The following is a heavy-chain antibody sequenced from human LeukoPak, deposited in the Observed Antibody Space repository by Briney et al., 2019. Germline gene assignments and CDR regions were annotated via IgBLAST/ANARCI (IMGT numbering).Heavy chain of an antibody. D-gene: IGHD6-19*01. CDR2: INTDGRTT. Sequence: TGGSLTLSCAASGFPFNNYWIRWVRQAPGKGLMWVSSINTDGRTTRYAASVQGRFTISRDNAKNTLSLQMNSLRDDDTAVYYCARAGASGWYAAGWFDPWGQGTLVTVSS. CDR3: ARAGASGWYAAGWFDP. CDR1: GFPFNNYW. V-gene: IGHV3-74*01. J-gene: IGHJ5*02.